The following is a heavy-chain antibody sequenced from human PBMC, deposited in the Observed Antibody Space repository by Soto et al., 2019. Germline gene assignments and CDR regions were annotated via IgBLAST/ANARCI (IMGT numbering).Heavy chain of an antibody. J-gene: IGHJ6*02. CDR2: ISGSGGST. V-gene: IGHV3-23*01. CDR1: GFTFSSYA. Sequence: PGGSLRLSCAASGFTFSSYAMSWVRQAPGKGLEWVSAISGSGGSTYYADSVKGRFTISRDNSKNTLYLQMNSLRAEDTAVYYCAKDRGSSGWYPGYYYGMDVWGQGTTVTVSS. D-gene: IGHD6-19*01. CDR3: AKDRGSSGWYPGYYYGMDV.